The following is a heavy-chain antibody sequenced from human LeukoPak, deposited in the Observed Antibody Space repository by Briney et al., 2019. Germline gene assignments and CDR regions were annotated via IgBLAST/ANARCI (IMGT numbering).Heavy chain of an antibody. CDR3: AKGPFSGYSSSWFGY. Sequence: PGGSLRLSCAASGFTFDDYAMRWVRQAPGKGLEWVSGISWNSGSIGYADSVKGRFTISRDNAKNSLYLQMNSLRAEDTALYYCAKGPFSGYSSSWFGYWGQGTLVTVS. D-gene: IGHD6-13*01. CDR2: ISWNSGSI. J-gene: IGHJ5*01. V-gene: IGHV3-9*01. CDR1: GFTFDDYA.